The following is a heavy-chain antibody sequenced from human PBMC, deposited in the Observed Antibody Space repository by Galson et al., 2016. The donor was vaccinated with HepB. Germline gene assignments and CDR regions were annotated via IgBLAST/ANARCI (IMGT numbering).Heavy chain of an antibody. CDR3: AKDRDHFGDYVFDY. V-gene: IGHV3-23*01. CDR2: ISGSGGST. D-gene: IGHD4-17*01. CDR1: GFTFSSYA. J-gene: IGHJ4*02. Sequence: SLRLSCAASGFTFSSYAMSWVRQAPGKGLEWVSAISGSGGSTYYADSVKGRFTISRDNSKNTLYLQMNSLRADDTALYYCAKDRDHFGDYVFDYWGQGTLVTVPS.